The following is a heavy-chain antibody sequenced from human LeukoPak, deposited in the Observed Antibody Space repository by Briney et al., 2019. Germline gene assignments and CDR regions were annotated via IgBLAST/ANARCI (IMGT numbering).Heavy chain of an antibody. CDR2: ISGSGGRT. D-gene: IGHD5-18*01. CDR3: AKDPPTVMANSFHI. Sequence: GGSLRLFCAASGFTFSRYAMRWVRQAPGKGLEWVSGISGSGGRTYYAVSVKGRFTISRDNSKNTLYLQMKSLRGEDTAVYYCAKDPPTVMANSFHIWGQGTMVTVSS. V-gene: IGHV3-23*01. CDR1: GFTFSRYA. J-gene: IGHJ3*02.